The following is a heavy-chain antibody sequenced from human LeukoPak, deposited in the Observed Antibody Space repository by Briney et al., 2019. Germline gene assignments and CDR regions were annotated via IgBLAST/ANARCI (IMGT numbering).Heavy chain of an antibody. CDR1: GYTFITYD. D-gene: IGHD3-10*01. V-gene: IGHV1-2*02. Sequence: ASVKVSCKASGYTFITYDINWVRQATGQGLEWMGWINPNSGGTNYAQKFQGRVTMTRDTSISTAYMELSRLRSDDTAVYYCARGGHRRYYYTSGSAFDPWGQGTLVTVSS. CDR2: INPNSGGT. J-gene: IGHJ5*02. CDR3: ARGGHRRYYYTSGSAFDP.